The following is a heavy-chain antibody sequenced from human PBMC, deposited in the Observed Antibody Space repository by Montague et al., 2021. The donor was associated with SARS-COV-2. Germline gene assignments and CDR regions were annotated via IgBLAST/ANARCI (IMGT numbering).Heavy chain of an antibody. J-gene: IGHJ1*01. D-gene: IGHD3-9*01. V-gene: IGHV4-61*02. CDR2: IYTSGRT. CDR3: AGPDWLKH. CDR1: GDSINSGSYY. Sequence: TLSLTCTVSGDSINSGSYYWSWIRQPAGKGLEWIGRIYTSGRTNYNPTLRSRINMSLDTSKGRFSLNLTSVTAADTAVYYCAGPDWLKHWGQGALVTVSS.